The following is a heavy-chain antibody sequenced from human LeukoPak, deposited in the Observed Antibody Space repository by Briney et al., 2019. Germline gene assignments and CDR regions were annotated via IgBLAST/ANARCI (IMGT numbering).Heavy chain of an antibody. CDR3: ARAFRGYSGYDYDAFDI. CDR1: GGSISSGGYS. D-gene: IGHD5-12*01. J-gene: IGHJ3*02. Sequence: PSETLSLTCAVSGGSISSGGYSWSWIRQPPGKGLEWIGYIYHSGSTYYNPSLKSRVTISVDRSKNQFSLKLSSVTAADTAVYYCARAFRGYSGYDYDAFDIWGQGTMVTVSS. V-gene: IGHV4-30-2*01. CDR2: IYHSGST.